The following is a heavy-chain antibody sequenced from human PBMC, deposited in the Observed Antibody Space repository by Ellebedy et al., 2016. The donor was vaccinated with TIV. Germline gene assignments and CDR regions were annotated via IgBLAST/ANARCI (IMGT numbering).Heavy chain of an antibody. CDR2: IYYSGST. Sequence: MPGGSLRLSCTVSGCSISNYYWSWIRQPPGKGLEWIGYIYYSGSTNYNPSLKSRVTISVDTSKNQFSLKLSSVTAADTAVYYCARGSRGYGSQGDYWGQGTLVTVSS. CDR3: ARGSRGYGSQGDY. CDR1: GCSISNYY. V-gene: IGHV4-59*01. J-gene: IGHJ4*02. D-gene: IGHD3-10*01.